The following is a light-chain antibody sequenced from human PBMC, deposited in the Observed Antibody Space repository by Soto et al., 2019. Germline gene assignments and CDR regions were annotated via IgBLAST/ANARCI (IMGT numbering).Light chain of an antibody. Sequence: IQMTQSPSTLSSSLGDRVTITCRASQSISSWLAWYQQKPGKAPKLLIYAASSLQSGVPSRFSASGSGTDFTLTISRLKTEDFATYYCLQDYNYPRTFGQGTKVDIK. CDR1: QSISSW. J-gene: IGKJ1*01. CDR3: LQDYNYPRT. V-gene: IGKV1-6*01. CDR2: AAS.